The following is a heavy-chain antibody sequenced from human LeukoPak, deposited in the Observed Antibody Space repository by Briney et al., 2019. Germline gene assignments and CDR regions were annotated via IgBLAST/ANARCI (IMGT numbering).Heavy chain of an antibody. J-gene: IGHJ6*02. D-gene: IGHD3-22*01. CDR1: GFTFSSYA. Sequence: PGGSLRLSCAASGFTFSSYAMSWVRQAPGKGLEWVSAISGSGGSTYYADSVKGRFTISRDNSKNTLYLQMNSLRAEDTAVYYCAKGHGSSGSRPYYGMDVWGQGTTVTVSS. V-gene: IGHV3-23*01. CDR3: AKGHGSSGSRPYYGMDV. CDR2: ISGSGGST.